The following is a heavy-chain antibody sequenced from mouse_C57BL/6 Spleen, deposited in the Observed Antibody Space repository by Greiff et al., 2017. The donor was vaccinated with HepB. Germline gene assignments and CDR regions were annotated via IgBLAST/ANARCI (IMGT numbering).Heavy chain of an antibody. CDR1: GYTFTSYW. J-gene: IGHJ1*03. D-gene: IGHD2-2*01. CDR2: IYPGSGST. Sequence: VQLQQPGAELVKPGASVKMSCKASGYTFTSYWITWVKQRPGQGLEWIGDIYPGSGSTNYNEKFKSKATLTVDTSSSTAYMQLSSLTSEDSAVYYCAMVTTSEVWYFDVWGTGTTVTVSS. CDR3: AMVTTSEVWYFDV. V-gene: IGHV1-55*01.